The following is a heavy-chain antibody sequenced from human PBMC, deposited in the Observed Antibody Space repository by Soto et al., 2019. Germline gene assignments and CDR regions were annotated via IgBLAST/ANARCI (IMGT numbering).Heavy chain of an antibody. V-gene: IGHV4-30-2*01. CDR1: GGSINSAGYS. CDR3: ARVPIYYDSSGYYRYGTFDI. D-gene: IGHD3-22*01. CDR2: IYHSGST. Sequence: SETLSLTCAVSGGSINSAGYSWSWIRQPPGKGLEWIGYIYHSGSTYYNPSLKSRVTISLDRSNNHFSLKLSSVTAADTAVYYWARVPIYYDSSGYYRYGTFDIWGQGTMVTV. J-gene: IGHJ3*02.